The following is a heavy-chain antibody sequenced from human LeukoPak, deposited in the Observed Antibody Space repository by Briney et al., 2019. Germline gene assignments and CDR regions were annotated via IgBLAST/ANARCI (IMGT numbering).Heavy chain of an antibody. Sequence: ASVKVSCKVSGYTLTELSMHWVRQAPGKGREWMGGFDPEDGETIYAQKFQGRVTMTDDTSTDAAYMELSSLRSEDTAVYYCATAIVVVPAAPNFEYYFDYWGQGTLVTVSS. V-gene: IGHV1-24*01. D-gene: IGHD2-2*01. CDR1: GYTLTELS. CDR2: FDPEDGET. J-gene: IGHJ4*02. CDR3: ATAIVVVPAAPNFEYYFDY.